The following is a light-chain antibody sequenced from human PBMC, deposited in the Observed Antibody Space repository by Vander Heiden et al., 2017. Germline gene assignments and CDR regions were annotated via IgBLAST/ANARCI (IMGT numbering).Light chain of an antibody. J-gene: IGLJ2*01. CDR3: LLYFGGEAV. CDR1: TGVVTSAYY. CDR2: STG. V-gene: IGLV7-43*01. Sequence: QTVVTQEPSLTVSPGATVTLTCASSTGVVTSAYYPNWFQQKPGQAPRALIDSTGNKHSWTPARFSGTLLGGKAALTLSGVQPEDEAEYYCLLYFGGEAVFGGGTKLTV.